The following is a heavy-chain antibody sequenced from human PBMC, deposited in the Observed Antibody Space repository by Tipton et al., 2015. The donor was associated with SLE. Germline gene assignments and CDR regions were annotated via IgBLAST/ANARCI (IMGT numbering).Heavy chain of an antibody. V-gene: IGHV4-38-2*01. J-gene: IGHJ3*02. CDR2: IFHSGSN. D-gene: IGHD5-18*01. CDR1: GYSINNGYY. CDR3: ARAPMRRGYSYGYDAFDI. Sequence: LSLTCVVSGYSINNGYYWGWIRQPPGKGLGYIGSIFHSGSNFYNPSLKSRVTIPVDSSKNQFSLKLSSVTAAATAVYYCARAPMRRGYSYGYDAFDIWGQGTMVTVSS.